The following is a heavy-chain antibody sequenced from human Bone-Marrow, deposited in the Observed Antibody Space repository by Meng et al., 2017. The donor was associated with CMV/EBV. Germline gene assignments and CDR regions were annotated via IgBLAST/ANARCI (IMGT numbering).Heavy chain of an antibody. CDR1: GFTFSSHW. Sequence: GESLKISCVASGFTFSSHWMTWVRQAPGKGLEWVANIKQDGSEKYYVDSVKGRFTISRDNANNSLYLQMNSLRAEDTAVYYCPKLVVPAATLGYWGQGTLVTVSS. CDR2: IKQDGSEK. CDR3: PKLVVPAATLGY. V-gene: IGHV3-7*01. J-gene: IGHJ4*02. D-gene: IGHD2-2*01.